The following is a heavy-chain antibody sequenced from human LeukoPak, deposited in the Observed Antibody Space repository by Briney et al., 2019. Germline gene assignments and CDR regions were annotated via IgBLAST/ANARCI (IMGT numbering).Heavy chain of an antibody. CDR1: GFTFSTYW. J-gene: IGHJ6*03. V-gene: IGHV3-74*01. CDR3: ARVGTTSPNYYYFYMDV. Sequence: GGSLRLSCAVSGFTFSTYWMHWVRQAPGKGLVWVSYINTDGSTTNYADSVKGRFTISRDNSKNTLYLQMNSLRVEDTAVYYCARVGTTSPNYYYFYMDVWGRGTTVTVSS. D-gene: IGHD2-2*01. CDR2: INTDGSTT.